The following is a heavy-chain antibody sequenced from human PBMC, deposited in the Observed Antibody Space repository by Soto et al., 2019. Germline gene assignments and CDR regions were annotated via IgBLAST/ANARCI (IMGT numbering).Heavy chain of an antibody. D-gene: IGHD2-15*01. V-gene: IGHV4-59*11. Sequence: ETLSLTCSVSGVSIGSHFWSWIRQAPGKGPELVGYIYHTVNTNYNPALKSRVTISTDTSENQLSLQLSSATAADTAVYYCARLQYTVVTALDIWGQGTMVTVSS. CDR2: IYHTVNT. J-gene: IGHJ3*02. CDR3: ARLQYTVVTALDI. CDR1: GVSIGSHF.